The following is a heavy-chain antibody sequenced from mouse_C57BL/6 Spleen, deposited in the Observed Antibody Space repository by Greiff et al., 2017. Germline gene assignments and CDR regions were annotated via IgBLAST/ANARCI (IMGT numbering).Heavy chain of an antibody. CDR1: GYAFTNYL. CDR3: ARSYDGSSAYFDY. CDR2: INPGSGGT. D-gene: IGHD1-1*01. V-gene: IGHV1-54*01. Sequence: QVQLQQSGAELVRPGTSVKVSCKASGYAFTNYLIEWVKQRPGQGLEWIGVINPGSGGTNYNEKFKGKATLTADKSSSTAYMQLSSLTSEDSAVYFCARSYDGSSAYFDYWGQGTPLTVSA. J-gene: IGHJ2*01.